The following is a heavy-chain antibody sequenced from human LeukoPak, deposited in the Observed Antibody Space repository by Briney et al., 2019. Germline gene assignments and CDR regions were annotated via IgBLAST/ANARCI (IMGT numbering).Heavy chain of an antibody. CDR3: AREVRTAMVRGVIDY. CDR1: GGSISSGGYS. D-gene: IGHD3-10*01. CDR2: IYHSGST. Sequence: SETLSLTCAVSGGSISSGGYSWSWIRQPPGKGLEWIGYIYHSGSTYYNPSLKSRVTISVDRSKNQFSLKLSSVTAADTAVYYCAREVRTAMVRGVIDYWGQGTLVTVSS. V-gene: IGHV4-30-2*01. J-gene: IGHJ4*02.